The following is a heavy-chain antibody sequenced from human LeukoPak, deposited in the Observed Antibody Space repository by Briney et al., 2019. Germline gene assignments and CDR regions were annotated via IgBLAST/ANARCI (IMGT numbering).Heavy chain of an antibody. CDR1: GGSISSNSFY. V-gene: IGHV4-39*07. CDR3: ARGSLGIAVAGSSVYWYFDL. CDR2: IYYSGST. J-gene: IGHJ2*01. Sequence: PSETLSLTCTVSGGSISSNSFYWGWIRQPPGKGLEWIGSIYYSGSTYYNPSLKSRVTISVDTSKNQFSLKLSSVTAADTAVYYCARGSLGIAVAGSSVYWYFDLWGRGTLVTVSS. D-gene: IGHD6-19*01.